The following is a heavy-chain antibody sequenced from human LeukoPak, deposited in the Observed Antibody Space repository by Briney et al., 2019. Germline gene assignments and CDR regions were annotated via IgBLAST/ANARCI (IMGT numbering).Heavy chain of an antibody. CDR1: GFTFSSYS. V-gene: IGHV3-48*04. Sequence: GGSLRLSCAASGFTFSSYSMNWVRQAPGKGLEWVSYISSSSSVTKYYADSVKGRFTISRDNAKNSLYLQMNSLRAEDTAVYYCAREDYDILTGYYSIDYWGQGTLVTVSS. CDR2: ISSSSSVTK. D-gene: IGHD3-9*01. J-gene: IGHJ4*02. CDR3: AREDYDILTGYYSIDY.